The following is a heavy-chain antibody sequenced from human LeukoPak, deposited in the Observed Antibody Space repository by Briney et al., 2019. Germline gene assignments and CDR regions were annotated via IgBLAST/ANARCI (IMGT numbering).Heavy chain of an antibody. CDR1: GFTFISYA. CDR2: ISQDGSNK. D-gene: IGHD6-19*01. CDR3: ARVHPSLIAVAGTVQDY. Sequence: TGGSRRLSLAAPGFTFISYAMHWVRQAPGKGLGWGAVISQDGSNKNYADSVKGRLTIPRANSKNTLNRQINSLRAEKTPGYYGARVHPSLIAVAGTVQDYWGQGTLVTVSS. J-gene: IGHJ4*02. V-gene: IGHV3-30-3*01.